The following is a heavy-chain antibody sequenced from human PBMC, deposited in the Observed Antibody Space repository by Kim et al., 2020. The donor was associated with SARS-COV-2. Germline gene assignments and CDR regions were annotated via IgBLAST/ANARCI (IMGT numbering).Heavy chain of an antibody. V-gene: IGHV1-69*13. CDR1: GGTFSSYA. CDR3: ARDQYGIGDYYGSGSYAYYFAY. J-gene: IGHJ4*02. D-gene: IGHD3-10*01. Sequence: SVKVSCKASGGTFSSYAISWVRQAPGQGLEWMGGIIPIFGTAHYAQKFQGRVTITADESTSTAYMELSSLRSEDTAVYYCARDQYGIGDYYGSGSYAYYFAYWGQGTRVTVSS. CDR2: IIPIFGTA.